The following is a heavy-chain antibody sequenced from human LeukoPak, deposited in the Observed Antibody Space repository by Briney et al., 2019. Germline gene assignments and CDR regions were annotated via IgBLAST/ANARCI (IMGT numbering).Heavy chain of an antibody. CDR3: AKDLTLYRSHWFDP. J-gene: IGHJ5*02. CDR1: GFPFSNYG. Sequence: PGGSLRLSCAASGFPFSNYGMHWVRQAPGKGLEWVSAISGSGGSTYYADSVKGRFTISRDNSKNTLYLQMNSLRAEDTAVYYCAKDLTLYRSHWFDPWGQGTLVTVSS. V-gene: IGHV3-23*01. CDR2: ISGSGGST. D-gene: IGHD2-2*02.